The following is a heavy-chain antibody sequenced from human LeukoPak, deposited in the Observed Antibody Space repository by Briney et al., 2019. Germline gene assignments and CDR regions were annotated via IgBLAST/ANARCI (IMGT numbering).Heavy chain of an antibody. V-gene: IGHV5-51*01. CDR3: ARCYYGSGYYYYFDY. Sequence: GESLKISCKGSGYSFTSYWIGWVRQMPGKGLEWMGIIYPGDSDTRYSPSFQGQVTISADKSISTAYLQWSSLKASDTAMYYCARCYYGSGYYYYFDYWGQGTPVTVSS. CDR1: GYSFTSYW. D-gene: IGHD3-22*01. J-gene: IGHJ4*02. CDR2: IYPGDSDT.